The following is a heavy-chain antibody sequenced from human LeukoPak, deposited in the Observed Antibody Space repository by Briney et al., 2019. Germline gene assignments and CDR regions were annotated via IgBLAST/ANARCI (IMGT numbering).Heavy chain of an antibody. J-gene: IGHJ4*02. CDR1: GYSFTSYW. Sequence: GKSLKISCKGSGYSFTSYWIGWVRQMPGKGLEWMGIIYPGDSDTRYSPSFQGQVTISADKSISTAYLQWSSLKASDTAMYYCARLYYGSGSLYYFDYWGQGTPVTVSS. CDR3: ARLYYGSGSLYYFDY. V-gene: IGHV5-51*01. D-gene: IGHD3-10*01. CDR2: IYPGDSDT.